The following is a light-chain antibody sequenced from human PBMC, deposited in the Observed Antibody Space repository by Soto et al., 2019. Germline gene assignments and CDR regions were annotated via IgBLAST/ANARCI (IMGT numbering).Light chain of an antibody. CDR3: CSYAGSSAYV. J-gene: IGLJ1*01. CDR1: SSDVGGYNY. CDR2: DVS. Sequence: QSVLTQPASVSGSPGQSIAISCTGTSSDVGGYNYVSWYQQNPGEAPKLMIFDVSTRPSGVPDRFSGSKSDNTASLTISGLQAEDEADYYCCSYAGSSAYVFGAGTKDTVL. V-gene: IGLV2-11*01.